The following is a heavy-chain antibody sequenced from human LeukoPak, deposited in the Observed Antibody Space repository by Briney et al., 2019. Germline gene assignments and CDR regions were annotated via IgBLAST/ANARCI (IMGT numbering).Heavy chain of an antibody. J-gene: IGHJ5*02. Sequence: GGSLRLSCAASGFTFSSYAMSWVRQAPGKGLEWGSAISSSGGSTYYADSVKGRFTISRDNSKNTLSLQMNSLRAEDTAVYYCAKPGSKYSDGQTWFDPWGQGTLVTVSS. CDR2: ISSSGGST. CDR3: AKPGSKYSDGQTWFDP. CDR1: GFTFSSYA. V-gene: IGHV3-23*01. D-gene: IGHD5-18*01.